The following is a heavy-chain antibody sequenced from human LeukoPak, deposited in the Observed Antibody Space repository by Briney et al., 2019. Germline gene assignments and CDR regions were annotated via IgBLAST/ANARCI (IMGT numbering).Heavy chain of an antibody. D-gene: IGHD4-11*01. CDR2: ISYSGST. J-gene: IGHJ4*02. V-gene: IGHV4-59*08. Sequence: SETLSLTCTVSGDSISSYYWSWIRQPPGKGLEWIGYISYSGSTNYNPSLKSRVTISIDTSKNHFSLKLRSVTAADTAVYYCARRFRDYSYFEYWGQGTLVTVSS. CDR1: GDSISSYY. CDR3: ARRFRDYSYFEY.